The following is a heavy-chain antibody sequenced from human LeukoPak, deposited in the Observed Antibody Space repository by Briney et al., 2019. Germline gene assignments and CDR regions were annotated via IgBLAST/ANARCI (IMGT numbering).Heavy chain of an antibody. Sequence: SETLSLTCAVYGGSFSGYYWSWIRQPPGKGLEWIGEINHSGSTNYNPSLKSRVTISVDTSKNQFSLKLRSVTAADTAVYYCARRPYYYDSSGHSYFDYWGQGTLVTVSS. D-gene: IGHD3-22*01. V-gene: IGHV4-34*01. CDR3: ARRPYYYDSSGHSYFDY. CDR1: GGSFSGYY. CDR2: INHSGST. J-gene: IGHJ4*02.